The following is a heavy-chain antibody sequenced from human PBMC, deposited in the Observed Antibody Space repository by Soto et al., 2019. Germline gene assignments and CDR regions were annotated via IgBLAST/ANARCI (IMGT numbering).Heavy chain of an antibody. CDR2: IYYSGST. Sequence: PSESLSLTCTVSGVSISSSSYYWGWIRQPPGKGLEWIGSIYYSGSTYYNPSLKSRVTISVDTSKNQFSLKLNSVTAADTAVYYCARDLWGYCGTDCYPLDVWGQGTTVTVSS. CDR3: ARDLWGYCGTDCYPLDV. V-gene: IGHV4-39*07. CDR1: GVSISSSSYY. D-gene: IGHD2-21*02. J-gene: IGHJ6*02.